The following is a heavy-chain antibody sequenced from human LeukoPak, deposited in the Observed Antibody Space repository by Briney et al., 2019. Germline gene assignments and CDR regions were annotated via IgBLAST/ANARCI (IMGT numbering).Heavy chain of an antibody. Sequence: SGPALVKPTQTLTLTCSFSGFSLSTSGVGVGWIRQPPGKALEWLALIYWDDDKRYSPSLNSRLTITKDTSKNQVVLTMTNMDPVDTATYYCAHMAAAGRGLDYWGQGTLVTVSS. D-gene: IGHD6-13*01. V-gene: IGHV2-5*02. CDR1: GFSLSTSGVG. J-gene: IGHJ4*02. CDR2: IYWDDDK. CDR3: AHMAAAGRGLDY.